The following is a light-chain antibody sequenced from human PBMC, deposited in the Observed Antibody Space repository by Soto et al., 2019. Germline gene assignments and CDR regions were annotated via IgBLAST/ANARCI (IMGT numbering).Light chain of an antibody. J-gene: IGLJ7*01. V-gene: IGLV1-47*01. CDR1: SSNIGSNY. CDR2: RNN. CDR3: AARDDSLSGHV. Sequence: QAVVTQPPSASGTPGQRVTISCSGSSSNIGSNYVYWYQQLPGTAPKLLIYRNNQRPSGVPDRFSGSKSGTSASLAISGLRSEDEADYYCAARDDSLSGHVFGTGTQLTVL.